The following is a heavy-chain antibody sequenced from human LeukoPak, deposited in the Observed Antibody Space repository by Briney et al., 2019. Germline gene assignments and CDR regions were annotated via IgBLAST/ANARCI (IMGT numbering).Heavy chain of an antibody. CDR1: GFTFSTYS. D-gene: IGHD2-15*01. Sequence: PGGSLRLSCAASGFTFSTYSMNWVRQAPGKGLEWVSSISSGSSYIYYADSLKGRFTISRDNAKNSLYLQMNSLRAEDTAVYYCARDRCSGGSCYSRFDPWGQGTLVTVSS. J-gene: IGHJ5*02. V-gene: IGHV3-21*01. CDR3: ARDRCSGGSCYSRFDP. CDR2: ISSGSSYI.